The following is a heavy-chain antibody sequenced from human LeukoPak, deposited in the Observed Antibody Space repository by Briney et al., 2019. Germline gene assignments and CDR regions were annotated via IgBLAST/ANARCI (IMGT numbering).Heavy chain of an antibody. Sequence: PSETLSLTCTVSGGSISSYYWSWIRQPAGKGLEWIGRIYTSGSTNYNPSLKSRVTMSVDTSKNQFSLKLSSVTAADTAVYYCARGLYSNYPSHIDYWGQGTLVTVSS. V-gene: IGHV4-4*07. J-gene: IGHJ4*02. CDR3: ARGLYSNYPSHIDY. CDR1: GGSISSYY. CDR2: IYTSGST. D-gene: IGHD4-11*01.